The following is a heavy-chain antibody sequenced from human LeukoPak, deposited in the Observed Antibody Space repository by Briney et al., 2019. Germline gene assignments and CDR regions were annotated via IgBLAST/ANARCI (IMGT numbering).Heavy chain of an antibody. J-gene: IGHJ5*02. V-gene: IGHV3-23*01. CDR2: ISGSGGST. D-gene: IGHD6-13*01. CDR1: GFTFSSYA. Sequence: GGSLRLSCAASGFTFSSYAMSWVRQAPGKGLEWVSAISGSGGSTYYADSVKGRFTISRDNSKNTLYLQMNSLRAEDTAVYYXXKXXNTXGXSSXWYLPGYWFDPWGQGTLVTVSS. CDR3: XKXXNTXGXSSXWYLPGYWFDP.